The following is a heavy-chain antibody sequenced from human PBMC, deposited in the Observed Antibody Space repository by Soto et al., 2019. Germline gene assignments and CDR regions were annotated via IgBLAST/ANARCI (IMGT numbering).Heavy chain of an antibody. J-gene: IGHJ4*02. D-gene: IGHD1-1*01. CDR3: ARWNGFGDS. CDR1: GFSLGPYG. CDR2: FSGGSGAI. Sequence: GSLRLSCAVSGFSLGPYGVTWVRQTPEKGLEWVTGFSGGSGAIFYADSVRGRFTISRDSSTAYLQMNNLRPEDTAVYFCARWNGFGDSWGQGSLVTVSS. V-gene: IGHV3-23*01.